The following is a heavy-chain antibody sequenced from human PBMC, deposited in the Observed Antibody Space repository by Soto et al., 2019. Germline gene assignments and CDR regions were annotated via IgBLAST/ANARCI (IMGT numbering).Heavy chain of an antibody. CDR3: ARDGADYGSNPLSFVDYSGMDV. J-gene: IGHJ6*02. Sequence: GGSLRLSCAASGFTFSSYALHWVRQAPGKGLEWVAVMSYDGRNIYYADSVKGRFAISRDSSKSTLYLQVNSLRAEDTAVYYCARDGADYGSNPLSFVDYSGMDVWGQGTTVTVSS. CDR1: GFTFSSYA. CDR2: MSYDGRNI. D-gene: IGHD4-17*01. V-gene: IGHV3-30*09.